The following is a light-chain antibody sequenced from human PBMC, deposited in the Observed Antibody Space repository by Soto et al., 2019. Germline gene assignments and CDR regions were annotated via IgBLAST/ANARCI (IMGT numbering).Light chain of an antibody. V-gene: IGKV3-11*01. Sequence: IVLTQSPATLSLSPGERATLSCRASQSVSYYLAWYQQRPGQAPRLLIYDASNRATGIPARFSGTGSGTDFTLTSSSLEPEDSAVYFCQQRGSWPPTFGGGTKVDIK. CDR2: DAS. CDR1: QSVSYY. CDR3: QQRGSWPPT. J-gene: IGKJ4*01.